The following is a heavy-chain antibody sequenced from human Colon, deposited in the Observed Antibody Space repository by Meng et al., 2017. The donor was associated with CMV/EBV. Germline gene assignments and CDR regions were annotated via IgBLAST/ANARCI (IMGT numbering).Heavy chain of an antibody. CDR2: ISSSSSST. CDR1: GLTFSSYS. Sequence: GESLKISCAASGLTFSSYSMNWVRQAPGKGLEWVSYISSSSSSTFYADSVKGRFTISRDNAKNSLYLQMNSLRAEDTAVYYCATLTDGPDALDIWGQGTMVTVSS. D-gene: IGHD5-24*01. J-gene: IGHJ3*02. CDR3: ATLTDGPDALDI. V-gene: IGHV3-48*04.